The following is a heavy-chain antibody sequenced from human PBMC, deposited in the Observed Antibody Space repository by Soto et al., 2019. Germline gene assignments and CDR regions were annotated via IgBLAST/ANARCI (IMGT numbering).Heavy chain of an antibody. CDR1: GGSISSYY. CDR3: ARVYCGEGSCYFDY. J-gene: IGHJ4*02. V-gene: IGHV4-59*08. Sequence: QVQLQESGPGLVKPSETLSLTCTVSGGSISSYYWSWIRQPPGKGLEWIGYIYYSGSTNYNPSLKSRVTISVDTSKNQFSLKLSSVTAADTAVYYCARVYCGEGSCYFDYWGQGTLVTVSS. D-gene: IGHD2-15*01. CDR2: IYYSGST.